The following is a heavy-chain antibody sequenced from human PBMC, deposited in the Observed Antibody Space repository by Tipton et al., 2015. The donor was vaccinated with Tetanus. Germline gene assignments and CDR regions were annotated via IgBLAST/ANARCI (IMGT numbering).Heavy chain of an antibody. V-gene: IGHV4-30-2*01. CDR1: GALLSTGGYS. D-gene: IGHD5-24*01. CDR3: VRAPYNSPGKYYFDF. CDR2: IYHSGGS. J-gene: IGHJ4*02. Sequence: TLSLTCAVSGALLSTGGYSWGWIRQPPGQGLEWIGYIYHSGGSYYSPSLKSRVTMSVDLSKNQFSLKLSSVTAADTAVYYCVRAPYNSPGKYYFDFWGQGILVTVSS.